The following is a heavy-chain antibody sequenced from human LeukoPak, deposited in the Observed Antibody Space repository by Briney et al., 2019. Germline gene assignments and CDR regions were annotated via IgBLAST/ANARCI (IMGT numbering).Heavy chain of an antibody. CDR2: MNPNSGNT. V-gene: IGHV1-8*03. J-gene: IGHJ4*02. D-gene: IGHD3-3*01. CDR1: GYTFTSYD. CDR3: ARGVVGYDFWIGYYNFDY. Sequence: ASVKVSCKASGYTFTSYDINWVRQATGQGLEWMGWMNPNSGNTGYAQKFQGRVTITRNTSISTAYMELSSLRSEDTAVYYCARGVVGYDFWIGYYNFDYWGQGTLVTVSS.